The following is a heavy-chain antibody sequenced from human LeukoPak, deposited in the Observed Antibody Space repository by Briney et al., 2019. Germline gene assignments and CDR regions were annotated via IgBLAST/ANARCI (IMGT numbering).Heavy chain of an antibody. V-gene: IGHV4-59*08. Sequence: SETLSLTCTVSGGSISSYFWSWIRQPPGKGLEWIGYIYSTGSTNYNPSLRGRVTISVDTSKNQFSLKLSSVTAADTAVYYCARHECGGSCYPEDYWGQGTLVTVSS. CDR3: ARHECGGSCYPEDY. D-gene: IGHD2-15*01. J-gene: IGHJ4*02. CDR1: GGSISSYF. CDR2: IYSTGST.